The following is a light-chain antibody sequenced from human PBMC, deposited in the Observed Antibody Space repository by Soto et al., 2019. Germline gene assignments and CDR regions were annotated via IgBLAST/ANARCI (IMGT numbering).Light chain of an antibody. Sequence: ETLMSQSPATLSVSPGERATLSCRASQSVNNNLAWYQQKLGQAPRVLIYGASTRATGIPARFTGSGSGTEFILTITRLQSEDSAVYYCQEYDTLPWTFGQGTNVDI. CDR1: QSVNNN. V-gene: IGKV3-15*01. CDR2: GAS. CDR3: QEYDTLPWT. J-gene: IGKJ1*01.